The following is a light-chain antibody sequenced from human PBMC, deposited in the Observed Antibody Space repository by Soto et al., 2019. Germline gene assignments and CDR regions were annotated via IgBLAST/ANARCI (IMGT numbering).Light chain of an antibody. V-gene: IGKV3-20*01. J-gene: IGKJ1*01. CDR2: GAS. Sequence: IVVTQSPSPLALSPGERAPLFCQARPRISGNYLARYQQKPGQAPRLPIYGASSRATGIPDRFSGSGSGTDFTLTISRLEPEDFAVYYCQQYGSSPTWTFGQGTKVEIK. CDR1: PRISGNY. CDR3: QQYGSSPTWT.